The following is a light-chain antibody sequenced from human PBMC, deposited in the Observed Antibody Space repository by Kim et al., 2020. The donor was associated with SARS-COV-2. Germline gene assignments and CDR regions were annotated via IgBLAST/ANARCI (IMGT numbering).Light chain of an antibody. CDR3: SSYTSSSTLI. Sequence: GQSVTYSWTGTSSDVGSYNRGSWYQQHPGTAPKLIMYEVSDRPSGVPHRFSGSKSGNTASLTISWLQTEDEADYYCSSYTSSSTLIFGGGTKVTVL. J-gene: IGLJ2*01. CDR2: EVS. V-gene: IGLV2-18*02. CDR1: SSDVGSYNR.